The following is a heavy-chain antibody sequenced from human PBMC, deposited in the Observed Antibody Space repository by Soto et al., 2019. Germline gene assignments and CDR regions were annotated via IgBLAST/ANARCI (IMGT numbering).Heavy chain of an antibody. Sequence: SETLSLTCALSSRSISSSNWWSWVRQPPGKGLEWIGEINHSGSTNYNPSLKSRVTISVDTSKNQFSLKLSSVTAADTAVYYCARGLRLVRGVISPAPTFDPWGQGTLVTVSS. V-gene: IGHV4-4*02. CDR3: ARGLRLVRGVISPAPTFDP. J-gene: IGHJ5*02. CDR1: SRSISSSNW. D-gene: IGHD3-10*01. CDR2: INHSGST.